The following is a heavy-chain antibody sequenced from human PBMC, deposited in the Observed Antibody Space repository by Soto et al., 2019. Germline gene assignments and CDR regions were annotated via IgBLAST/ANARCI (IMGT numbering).Heavy chain of an antibody. D-gene: IGHD3-22*01. CDR1: GVTFSSYS. CDR3: ARGGYYYDSSAEDAFDI. CDR2: ISSNGGST. V-gene: IGHV3-64*02. Sequence: PGGSLRLSCAASGVTFSSYSMHWVRQAPGKGLEYVSAISSNGGSTYYADSVKGRFTISRDNSKNTLYLQMGSLRAEDMAVYYCARGGYYYDSSAEDAFDIWGQGTMVTVSS. J-gene: IGHJ3*02.